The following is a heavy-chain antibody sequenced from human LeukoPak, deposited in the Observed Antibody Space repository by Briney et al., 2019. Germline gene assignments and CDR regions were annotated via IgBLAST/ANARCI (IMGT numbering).Heavy chain of an antibody. CDR1: GFTFSSYG. J-gene: IGHJ4*02. V-gene: IGHV3-30*03. CDR3: ARDRYSSGWYGDFDC. D-gene: IGHD6-19*01. Sequence: GGSLRLSCAASGFTFSSYGMHWVRQAPGKGLEWVAVISYDGSNKYYADSVKGRFTISRDNSKNTLYLQVNSLRAEDTAVYYCARDRYSSGWYGDFDCWGQGTLVTVSS. CDR2: ISYDGSNK.